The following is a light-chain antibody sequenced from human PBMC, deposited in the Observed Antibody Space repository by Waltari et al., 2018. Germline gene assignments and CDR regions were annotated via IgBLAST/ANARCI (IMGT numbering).Light chain of an antibody. V-gene: IGLV1-40*01. Sequence: SLLPQPPSVSGAPGQTVTISCTGTSAHIGTGYDVHWYQQIPGKAPKRLIYGNSNRPSGVPDRISGSKSGTSASLAITGLQAEDEADYYCQSYDSSLGGSVFGGGTKLTVL. CDR1: SAHIGTGYD. CDR3: QSYDSSLGGSV. CDR2: GNS. J-gene: IGLJ2*01.